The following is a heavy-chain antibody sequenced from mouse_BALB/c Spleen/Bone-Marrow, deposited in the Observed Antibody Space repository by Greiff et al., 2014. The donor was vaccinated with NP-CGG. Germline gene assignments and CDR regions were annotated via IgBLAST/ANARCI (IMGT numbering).Heavy chain of an antibody. CDR3: GRWGDGYYYAMDY. V-gene: IGHV1-37*01. CDR1: GYSFTGYF. J-gene: IGHJ4*01. D-gene: IGHD2-3*01. CDR2: INPFNGDT. Sequence: VQVQQSGPDLVKPGASVKLSCKASGYSFTGYFLNWVRQSHGKSLEWIGRINPFNGDTFYNQKFKGKATLTVDKSSTTAHMELLSLTSEDSAVYYCGRWGDGYYYAMDYWGQGTSVTVSS.